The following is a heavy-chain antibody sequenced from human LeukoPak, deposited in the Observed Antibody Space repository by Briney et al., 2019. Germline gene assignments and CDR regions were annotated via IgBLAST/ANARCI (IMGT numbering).Heavy chain of an antibody. CDR3: ARADGDYGPFDY. J-gene: IGHJ4*02. V-gene: IGHV3-30-3*01. CDR2: ISYDGSNK. Sequence: GGSLRLSCAASGFTFSSYAMHWVRQAPGKGLEWVAVISYDGSNKYYADSVKGRFTISRDNSKNTLYLQMNSLRAEDTAVYYCARADGDYGPFDYWGQGTLVTVSS. D-gene: IGHD4-17*01. CDR1: GFTFSSYA.